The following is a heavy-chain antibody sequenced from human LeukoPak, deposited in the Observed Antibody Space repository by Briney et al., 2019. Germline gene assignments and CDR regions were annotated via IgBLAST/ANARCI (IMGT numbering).Heavy chain of an antibody. Sequence: SETLSLTCTVSGGSISSGDYYWSWIRQPPGKGLEWIGEINHSGSTNYNPSLESRVTISVDTSKNQFSLKLSSVTAADTAVYYCARGQDFWSGYPDYWGQGTLVTVSS. CDR2: INHSGST. CDR1: GGSISSGDYY. CDR3: ARGQDFWSGYPDY. V-gene: IGHV4-39*07. D-gene: IGHD3-3*01. J-gene: IGHJ4*02.